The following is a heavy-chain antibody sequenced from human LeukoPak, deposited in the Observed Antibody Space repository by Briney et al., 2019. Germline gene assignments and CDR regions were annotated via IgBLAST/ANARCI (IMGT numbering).Heavy chain of an antibody. CDR1: GGSISSYY. J-gene: IGHJ5*02. Sequence: PSETLSLTCTVSGGSISSYYWSWIRQPPGKGLEWIGYIYYSGSTNYNPSLKSRVTISVDTSKNQFSLKLSSVTAADTAVYCCARALKQWLTEESWFDPWGQGTLVTVSS. CDR3: ARALKQWLTEESWFDP. CDR2: IYYSGST. V-gene: IGHV4-59*01. D-gene: IGHD6-19*01.